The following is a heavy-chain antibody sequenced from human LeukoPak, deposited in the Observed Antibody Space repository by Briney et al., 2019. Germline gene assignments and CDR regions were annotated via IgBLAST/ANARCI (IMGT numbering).Heavy chain of an antibody. Sequence: SETLSLTCTVSGDSINNYYWNWIRQSPGKGLEWIGYIFHFGSPHYSPSLRSRVTISIDTSKNQFSLKLTSVTTADTAIYYCASSRRGYTSGWFFDYWGQGALVTVSS. CDR2: IFHFGSP. CDR1: GDSINNYY. J-gene: IGHJ4*02. CDR3: ASSRRGYTSGWFFDY. D-gene: IGHD6-13*01. V-gene: IGHV4-59*01.